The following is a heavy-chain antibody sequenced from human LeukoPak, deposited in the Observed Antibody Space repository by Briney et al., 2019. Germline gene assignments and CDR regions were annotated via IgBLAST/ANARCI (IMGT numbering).Heavy chain of an antibody. D-gene: IGHD3-16*01. Sequence: SETLSLTCTVSGGSISSSSYYWGWIRQPPGKGLEWIGSIYYSGSTYYNPSLKSRVTISVDTSKNQFSLKLSSVTATDTAVYYCARKGAYTNWFDPWGQGTLVTVSS. J-gene: IGHJ5*02. CDR3: ARKGAYTNWFDP. CDR1: GGSISSSSYY. V-gene: IGHV4-39*07. CDR2: IYYSGST.